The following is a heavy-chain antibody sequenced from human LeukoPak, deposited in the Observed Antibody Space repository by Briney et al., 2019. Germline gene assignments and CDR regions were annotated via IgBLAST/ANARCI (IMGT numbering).Heavy chain of an antibody. J-gene: IGHJ3*02. CDR3: ARSRFLEWLVHDAFDI. CDR2: IYHSGST. V-gene: IGHV4-38-2*02. CDR1: GYSISSGYY. D-gene: IGHD3-3*01. Sequence: SETLSLTCTVSGYSISSGYYWGWIRQPPGKGLEWIGSIYHSGSTYYNPSLKSRVTISVDTSKNQFSLKLSSMTAADTAVYYCARSRFLEWLVHDAFDIWGQGTMVTVSS.